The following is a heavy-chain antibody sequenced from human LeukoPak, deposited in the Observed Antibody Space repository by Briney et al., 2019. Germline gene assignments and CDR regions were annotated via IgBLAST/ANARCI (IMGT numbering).Heavy chain of an antibody. V-gene: IGHV1-8*01. D-gene: IGHD6-13*01. CDR2: MNPNSGNT. CDR1: GYTFTSYD. CDR3: ASGYSSSWYFSSYGMDV. Sequence: ASVKVSCKASGYTFTSYDINWVRQATGQGLEWMGWMNPNSGNTGYAQKFQGRVTMTRNTSISTAHMELSSLRSEDTAVYYCASGYSSSWYFSSYGMDVWGQGTTVTVSS. J-gene: IGHJ6*02.